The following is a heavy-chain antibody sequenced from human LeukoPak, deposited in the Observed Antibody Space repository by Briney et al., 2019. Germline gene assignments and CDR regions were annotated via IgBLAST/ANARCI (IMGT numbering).Heavy chain of an antibody. V-gene: IGHV4-59*01. CDR3: ARGLYRYSSSWPYFDY. D-gene: IGHD6-13*01. Sequence: PSETLSLTCTVSGGPISSYYWSWIRQPPGKGLEWIGYIYYSGSTNYNPSLKSRATISVDTSKNQFSLKLSSVTAADTAVYYCARGLYRYSSSWPYFDYWGQGTLVTVSS. CDR1: GGPISSYY. J-gene: IGHJ4*02. CDR2: IYYSGST.